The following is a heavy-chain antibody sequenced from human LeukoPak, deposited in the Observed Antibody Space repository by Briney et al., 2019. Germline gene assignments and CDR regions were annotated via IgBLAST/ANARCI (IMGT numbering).Heavy chain of an antibody. CDR1: GYTFTGYY. J-gene: IGHJ6*02. D-gene: IGHD2-2*01. Sequence: ASVKVSCKASGYTFTGYYMHWVRQAPGQGLEWMGWINPNSGGTNYAQKFQGRVTMTRDTSISTAYMELSRLRSDDTAVYYCARDRNHCSSTSCYDYYYGMDVWGQGTTVTVSS. CDR3: ARDRNHCSSTSCYDYYYGMDV. CDR2: INPNSGGT. V-gene: IGHV1-2*02.